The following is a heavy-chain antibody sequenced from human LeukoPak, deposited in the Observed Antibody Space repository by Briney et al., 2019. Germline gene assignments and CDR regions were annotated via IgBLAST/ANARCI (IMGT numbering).Heavy chain of an antibody. D-gene: IGHD3-9*01. Sequence: GGSLRLSCAASGFTFSGSAMHWVRQASGKGLEWVGRIRSKANSYATAYAASVKGRFTISRDDSKNTAYLQMNSLKTEDTAVYYCTRRYDILTGYNWFDPWGQGTLVTVSS. CDR2: IRSKANSYAT. CDR1: GFTFSGSA. CDR3: TRRYDILTGYNWFDP. V-gene: IGHV3-73*01. J-gene: IGHJ5*02.